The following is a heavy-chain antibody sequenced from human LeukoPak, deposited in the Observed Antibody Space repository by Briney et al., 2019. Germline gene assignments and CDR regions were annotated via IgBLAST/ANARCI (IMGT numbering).Heavy chain of an antibody. CDR1: GFTFSSYA. V-gene: IGHV3-23*01. Sequence: PGGSLRLSCAASGFTFSSYAMSWVRQAPGKGLECVSVITESGGRTCYADSVKGRFTISRDNSKYTLYLQMNSLRAEDTAVYYCAKGSSSGWYYFDYWGQGALVTVSS. CDR3: AKGSSSGWYYFDY. CDR2: ITESGGRT. D-gene: IGHD6-19*01. J-gene: IGHJ4*02.